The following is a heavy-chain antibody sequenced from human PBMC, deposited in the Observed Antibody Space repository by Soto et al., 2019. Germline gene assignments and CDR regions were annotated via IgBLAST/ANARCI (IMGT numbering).Heavy chain of an antibody. CDR3: ARHAGDSWKGDYFDY. Sequence: GESLKISCQASGYSFSSSWIGWVRQMPGKGLEWMGIIDPNDSQTIYSPSFQGQVTISADKSIDTAYLQWSSLKTSDTAMYYCARHAGDSWKGDYFDYWGQGALVTVSS. CDR2: IDPNDSQT. D-gene: IGHD1-1*01. J-gene: IGHJ4*02. V-gene: IGHV5-51*01. CDR1: GYSFSSSW.